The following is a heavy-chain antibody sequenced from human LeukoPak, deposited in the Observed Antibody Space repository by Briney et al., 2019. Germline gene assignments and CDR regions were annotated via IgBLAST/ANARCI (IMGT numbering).Heavy chain of an antibody. CDR1: GGSISSYY. D-gene: IGHD6-19*01. CDR2: IYYSGST. Sequence: SETLSLTCTVSGGSISSYYWSWIRQPPEKGLEWIGYIYYSGSTNYNPSLKSRVTISVDTSKNQFSLKLSSVTAADTAVYYCARCGSGWYDYYYYMDVWGKGTTVTVSS. CDR3: ARCGSGWYDYYYYMDV. J-gene: IGHJ6*03. V-gene: IGHV4-59*01.